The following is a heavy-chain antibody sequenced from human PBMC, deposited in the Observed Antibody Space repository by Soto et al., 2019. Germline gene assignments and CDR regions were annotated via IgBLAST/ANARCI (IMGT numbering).Heavy chain of an antibody. D-gene: IGHD3-10*01. CDR3: AKVLPYGSGSYFYYYGMDV. CDR2: ISGSGGST. Sequence: LRLSCAASGFTFRSYAMSWVRQAPGKGLEWVSAISGSGGSTYYADSVKGRFTISRDNSKNTLYLQMNSLRAEDTAVYYCAKVLPYGSGSYFYYYGMDVWGQGTTVTVSS. V-gene: IGHV3-23*01. CDR1: GFTFRSYA. J-gene: IGHJ6*02.